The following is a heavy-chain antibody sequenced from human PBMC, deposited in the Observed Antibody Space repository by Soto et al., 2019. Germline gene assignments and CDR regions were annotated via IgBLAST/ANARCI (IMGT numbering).Heavy chain of an antibody. Sequence: PGGSLRLSCAASGFSFSDYAMSWVRQAPGKGLEWVSGISESGGSTHYADSVRGRFTVSRDNSKNSLSLRMNSLRDEDTAVYFYAKRSPYSSGWYSPIFDSWGQGALVTVSS. D-gene: IGHD6-13*01. CDR1: GFSFSDYA. V-gene: IGHV3-23*01. CDR2: ISESGGST. CDR3: AKRSPYSSGWYSPIFDS. J-gene: IGHJ4*02.